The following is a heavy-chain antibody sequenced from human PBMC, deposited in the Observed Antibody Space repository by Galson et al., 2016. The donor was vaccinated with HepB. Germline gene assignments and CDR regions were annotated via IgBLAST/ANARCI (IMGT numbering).Heavy chain of an antibody. D-gene: IGHD1/OR15-1a*01. CDR3: AGRRTVAGTGYYFDF. CDR2: IYPGDSDT. V-gene: IGHV5-51*01. J-gene: IGHJ4*02. CDR1: GYSFPTYW. Sequence: QSGAEVKKPGESLKISCKGSGYSFPTYWIDWVRQMPGKGLEWMGIIYPGDSDTRYSESFEGQVSISADRSTGTVYLQWSSLKASDTAMYYCAGRRTVAGTGYYFDFWGQGTLVIVSS.